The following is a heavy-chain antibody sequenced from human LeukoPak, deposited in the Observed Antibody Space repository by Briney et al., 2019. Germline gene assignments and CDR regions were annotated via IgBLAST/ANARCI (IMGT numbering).Heavy chain of an antibody. CDR3: ASSDFWSGYYRH. V-gene: IGHV4-59*08. CDR2: IYYSGST. Sequence: SETLSLTCTVSGGSISSYYWSWIRQPPGKGLEWIRYIYYSGSTNYNPSLKSRVTISVDTSKNQFSLKLSSVTAADTAVYYCASSDFWSGYYRHWGQGTLVTVSS. CDR1: GGSISSYY. J-gene: IGHJ4*02. D-gene: IGHD3-3*01.